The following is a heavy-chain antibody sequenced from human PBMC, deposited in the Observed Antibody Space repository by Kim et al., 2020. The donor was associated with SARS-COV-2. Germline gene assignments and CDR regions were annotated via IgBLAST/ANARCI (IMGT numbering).Heavy chain of an antibody. Sequence: SETLSLTCAVYGGSFSAFSGYYWSWIRQSPGKGLEWIGEINYSGSTNYNPSLESRVTISVDTFKKQSSLKVTSVTAADTAVYYCTRGPGSTTDWGQGTPVTVSS. D-gene: IGHD2-2*01. J-gene: IGHJ4*02. CDR2: INYSGST. CDR3: TRGPGSTTD. V-gene: IGHV4-34*01. CDR1: GGSFSAFSGYY.